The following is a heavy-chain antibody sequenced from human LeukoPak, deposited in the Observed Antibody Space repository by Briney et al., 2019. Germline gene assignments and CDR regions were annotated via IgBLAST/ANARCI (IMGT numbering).Heavy chain of an antibody. V-gene: IGHV1-2*06. CDR2: INPNSGGT. CDR1: GYTFTGYY. Sequence: ASVKVSCKASGYTFTGYYMHWVRQAPGQGLEWMGRINPNSGGTNYAQKFQGRVTMTRDTSISTAYMELSRLRSDDTAVYYCARGSQWDDFWSGYYFDYWGQETLVTVSS. CDR3: ARGSQWDDFWSGYYFDY. J-gene: IGHJ4*02. D-gene: IGHD3-3*01.